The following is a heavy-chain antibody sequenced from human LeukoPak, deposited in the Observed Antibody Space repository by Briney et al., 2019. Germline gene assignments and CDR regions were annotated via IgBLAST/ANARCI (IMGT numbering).Heavy chain of an antibody. V-gene: IGHV3-21*01. Sequence: KAGGSLRLSCAASGFTFSSYSMNWVRQAPGKGLEWVSSISSSSSYIYYADSVKGRFTISRNNAKNSLYLQMNSLRAEDTAVYYCARDLIYYDSSGGDYWGQGTLVTVSS. CDR2: ISSSSSYI. J-gene: IGHJ4*02. CDR1: GFTFSSYS. D-gene: IGHD3-22*01. CDR3: ARDLIYYDSSGGDY.